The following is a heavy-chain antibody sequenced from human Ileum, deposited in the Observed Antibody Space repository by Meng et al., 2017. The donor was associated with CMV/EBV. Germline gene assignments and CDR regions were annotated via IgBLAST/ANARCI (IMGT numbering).Heavy chain of an antibody. CDR3: ATTPRNRGTYSVY. CDR1: GYIFTDYY. CDR2: IYPHSGET. V-gene: IGHV1-2*02. Sequence: ASVKVSCKTSGYIFTDYYMHWVRRAPGQRPEWMGWIYPHSGETNYAQKFQDRVTMTQDTSTSTAYMELSSLTSDDTAIYYCATTPRNRGTYSVYWGQGTLVTVSS. D-gene: IGHD1-26*01. J-gene: IGHJ4*02.